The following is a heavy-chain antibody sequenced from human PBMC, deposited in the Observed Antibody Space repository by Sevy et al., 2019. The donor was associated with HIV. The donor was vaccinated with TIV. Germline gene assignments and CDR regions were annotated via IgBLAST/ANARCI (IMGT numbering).Heavy chain of an antibody. CDR3: LVGARDFYYGMDV. Sequence: GGSLRLSCAASGFTFSSYSMNWVRQAPGKGLEWVSSISSSSSSYIYYADSVKGRFTISRENAKNSLYLQMNSLGAEDTAVYYCLVGARDFYYGMDVWGQGTTVTVSS. V-gene: IGHV3-21*01. D-gene: IGHD1-26*01. J-gene: IGHJ6*02. CDR1: GFTFSSYS. CDR2: ISSSSSSYI.